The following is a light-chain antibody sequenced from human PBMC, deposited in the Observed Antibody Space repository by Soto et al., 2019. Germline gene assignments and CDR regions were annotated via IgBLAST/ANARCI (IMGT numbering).Light chain of an antibody. CDR2: AAS. Sequence: DIQMTQSPSSVSASVGDRVTITCRASQGIVSWLAWYQQKPGKAPKLLIYAASNLQSGVPLRFSGSGSGTDFTLTISSLQPEDFATYYCQQTTSFPLTVGGGTKVEIK. J-gene: IGKJ4*01. V-gene: IGKV1-12*01. CDR3: QQTTSFPLT. CDR1: QGIVSW.